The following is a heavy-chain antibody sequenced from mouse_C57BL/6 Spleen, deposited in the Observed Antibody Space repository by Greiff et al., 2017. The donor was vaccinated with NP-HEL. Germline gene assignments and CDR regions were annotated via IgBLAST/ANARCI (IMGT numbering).Heavy chain of an antibody. CDR3: ARALALTVGLFAY. CDR2: ISYDGSN. D-gene: IGHD4-1*01. V-gene: IGHV3-6*01. CDR1: GYSITSGYY. J-gene: IGHJ3*01. Sequence: EVQLQQSGPGLVKPSQSLSLTCSVTGYSITSGYYWNWIRQFPGNKLEWMGYISYDGSNNYNPSLKNRISITRDTSKNQFFLKLNSVTTEDTATYYCARALALTVGLFAYWGQGTLVTVSA.